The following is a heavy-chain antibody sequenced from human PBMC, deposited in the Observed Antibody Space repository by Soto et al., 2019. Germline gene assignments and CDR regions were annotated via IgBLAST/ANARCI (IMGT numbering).Heavy chain of an antibody. V-gene: IGHV1-3*01. CDR2: INPANGDA. Sequence: ASVKVSCKTSGYAFTTYFLHWMRQAPGQRLEWMGRINPANGDALYSQKFLGRVSITRDTSATTVYMELTYLTSEDTAIYYCARGPSSGCFDSWGQGTLVTVS. D-gene: IGHD5-12*01. CDR3: ARGPSSGCFDS. J-gene: IGHJ4*02. CDR1: GYAFTTYF.